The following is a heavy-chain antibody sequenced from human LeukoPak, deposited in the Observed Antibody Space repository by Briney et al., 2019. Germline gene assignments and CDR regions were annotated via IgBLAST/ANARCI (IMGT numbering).Heavy chain of an antibody. CDR3: AKPTAPYCSGGSCSPFDY. V-gene: IGHV3-30*18. CDR2: ISYDGSNK. D-gene: IGHD2-15*01. CDR1: GFTFSSYG. Sequence: PGGSLRLSCAASGFTFSSYGMHWVRQAPGQGLEWVAVISYDGSNKYYADSVKGRFTISRDNSKNTLYLQMNSLRAEDTAVYYCAKPTAPYCSGGSCSPFDYWGQGTLVTVSS. J-gene: IGHJ4*02.